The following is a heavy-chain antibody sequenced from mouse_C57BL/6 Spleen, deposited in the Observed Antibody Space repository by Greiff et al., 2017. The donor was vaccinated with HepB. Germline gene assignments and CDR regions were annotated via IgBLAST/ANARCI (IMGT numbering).Heavy chain of an antibody. J-gene: IGHJ2*01. V-gene: IGHV1-22*01. CDR2: INPNNGGT. Sequence: EVQLQQSGPELVKPGASVKMSCKASGYTFTDYNMHWVKQSHGKSLEWIGNINPNNGGTSYNQKFKGKATLTANTSSSTAYMELRSLTSKDSAVYYCASEEGDCYGCGYGGYFGGWGQGTTLTVAS. CDR1: GYTFTDYN. CDR3: ASEEGDCYGCGYGGYFGG. D-gene: IGHD1-1*02.